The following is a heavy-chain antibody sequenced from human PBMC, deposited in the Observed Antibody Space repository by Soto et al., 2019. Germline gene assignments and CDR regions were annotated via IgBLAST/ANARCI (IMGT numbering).Heavy chain of an antibody. CDR2: IVVGSGNT. CDR1: GFTFTSSA. D-gene: IGHD1-26*01. V-gene: IGHV1-58*01. J-gene: IGHJ6*02. CDR3: AALRESNYYYYYGMDV. Sequence: ASVKVSCKASGFTFTSSAVQWVRQARGQRLEWIGWIVVGSGNTNYAQKFQERVTITRDMSTSTAYMELSSLRSEDTAVYYCAALRESNYYYYYGMDVWGQGTTVTVSS.